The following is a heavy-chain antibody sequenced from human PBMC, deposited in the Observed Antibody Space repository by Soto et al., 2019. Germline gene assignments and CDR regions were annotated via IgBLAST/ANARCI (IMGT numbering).Heavy chain of an antibody. CDR2: ISGSGGST. V-gene: IGHV3-23*01. D-gene: IGHD3-3*01. J-gene: IGHJ3*02. Sequence: EVQLLESGGGLVQPGGSLRLSCAASGFTFSSYAMSWVRQAPGKGLEWVSAISGSGGSTYYAVSVKGRFTISRDNSKNTLYLQMNSLRAEDTAVYYCAKEGGYYDFWSGYPSDAFDIWGQGTMVTVSS. CDR1: GFTFSSYA. CDR3: AKEGGYYDFWSGYPSDAFDI.